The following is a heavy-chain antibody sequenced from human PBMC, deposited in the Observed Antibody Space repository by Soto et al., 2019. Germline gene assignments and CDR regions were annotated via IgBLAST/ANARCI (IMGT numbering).Heavy chain of an antibody. J-gene: IGHJ4*02. D-gene: IGHD3-22*01. CDR3: ARSRNISCYNSRGYYSH. Sequence: QVQPVQSRAEVRKPGSSVKVSCKASGDTFSSHAISWVRQAPGQGLEWMGGIIPLFGTTNYAQKFQGRATITADKSTTTAYMELSSLRSEDTAVYYWARSRNISCYNSRGYYSHWGQGTVVIVSS. V-gene: IGHV1-69*06. CDR1: GDTFSSHA. CDR2: IIPLFGTT.